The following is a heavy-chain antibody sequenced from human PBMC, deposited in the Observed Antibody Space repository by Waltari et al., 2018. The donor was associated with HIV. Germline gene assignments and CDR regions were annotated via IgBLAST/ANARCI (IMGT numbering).Heavy chain of an antibody. Sequence: EVQVVESGGALVQPGGSLRLSCAVSGFTFSNFWMSWVRQAPGKGLEWVANIKQDGSEKYYMDSVKGRFTISRDNAKKSLFLQMNSLRAEDTAVYYCARGPFSGSYSDYWGQGTLVTVSS. V-gene: IGHV3-7*01. J-gene: IGHJ4*02. CDR1: GFTFSNFW. CDR3: ARGPFSGSYSDY. CDR2: IKQDGSEK.